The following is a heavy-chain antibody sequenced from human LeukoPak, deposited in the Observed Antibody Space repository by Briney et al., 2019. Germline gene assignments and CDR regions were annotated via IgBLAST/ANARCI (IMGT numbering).Heavy chain of an antibody. CDR3: ASPRELRYFDWFKDHDAFDI. Sequence: VASVKVSCKASGGTFSSYAISWVRQAPGQGLEWMGGIITIFGTANYAQKLQGRVTITADKSTSTAYMELSSLRSEDTAVYYCASPRELRYFDWFKDHDAFDIWGQGTMVTVSS. J-gene: IGHJ3*02. V-gene: IGHV1-69*06. D-gene: IGHD3-9*01. CDR2: IITIFGTA. CDR1: GGTFSSYA.